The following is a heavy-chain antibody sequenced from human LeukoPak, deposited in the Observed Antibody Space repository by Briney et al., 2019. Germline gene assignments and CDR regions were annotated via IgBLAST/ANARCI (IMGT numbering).Heavy chain of an antibody. CDR2: IIPIFGTA. CDR3: ARGDILTGSWDFDI. CDR1: GGTFSSYA. V-gene: IGHV1-69*13. Sequence: SVKVSCKASGGTFSSYAISWVRQAPGQGLEWMGGIIPIFGTANYAQKFQGRVTITADESTSTAYMELSSLRSEDTAVYYCARGDILTGSWDFDIWGQGTMVTVSS. D-gene: IGHD3-9*01. J-gene: IGHJ3*02.